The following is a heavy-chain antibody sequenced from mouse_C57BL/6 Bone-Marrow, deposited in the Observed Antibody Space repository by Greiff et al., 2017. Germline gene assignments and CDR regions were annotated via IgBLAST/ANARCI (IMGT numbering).Heavy chain of an antibody. Sequence: QVQLQQPGAELVKPGASVKMSCTASGYTFTSYWITWVKPRPGQGLEWIGDIYPGSGSTNYNEKFKSKATLTVDTASSPAYMQLSSLTSEDSAVYYCARPYYSNYWYCDVWGTGTTVTVSS. CDR3: ARPYYSNYWYCDV. CDR1: GYTFTSYW. D-gene: IGHD2-5*01. CDR2: IYPGSGST. V-gene: IGHV1-55*01. J-gene: IGHJ1*03.